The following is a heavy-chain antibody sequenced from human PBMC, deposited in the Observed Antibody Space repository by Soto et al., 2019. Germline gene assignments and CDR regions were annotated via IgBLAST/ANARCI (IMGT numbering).Heavy chain of an antibody. CDR3: ARVGGYCSGGSCDFDY. J-gene: IGHJ4*02. CDR2: IYYSGST. Sequence: SETLYLTCTVSGGSISSSSYYWGGIRQPPGKGLEWIGCIYYSGSTYYNPSLKSRVTISVDTSKNQFSLKLSSVTAADTAVYYCARVGGYCSGGSCDFDYSGQGTLVTVSS. D-gene: IGHD2-15*01. CDR1: GGSISSSSYY. V-gene: IGHV4-39*07.